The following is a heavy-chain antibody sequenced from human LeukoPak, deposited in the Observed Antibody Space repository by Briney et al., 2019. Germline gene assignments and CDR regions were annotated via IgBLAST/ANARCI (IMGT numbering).Heavy chain of an antibody. CDR1: GNYW. D-gene: IGHD5-24*01. CDR2: ISESGDDT. Sequence: GGSLRLSCAASGNYWMHWVRQAPGKGLEWVSSISESGDDTAYADSVKGRFTISRDNSRNTLYLQMISLRAEDTAVYYCAKQFVDVWGQGTLVTVSS. J-gene: IGHJ5*02. V-gene: IGHV3-23*01. CDR3: AKQFVDV.